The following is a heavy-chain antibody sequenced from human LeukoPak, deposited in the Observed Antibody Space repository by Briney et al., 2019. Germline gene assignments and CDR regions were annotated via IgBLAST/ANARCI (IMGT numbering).Heavy chain of an antibody. Sequence: PSQTLSLTCAISGDSVSSNSAAWNWIRQSPSRGLEWLGRTYYRSKWYNDYAVSVKSRITINPDTSKNQFSLQLNSVTPEDTAVYYCARDRSSGWYRDYYYYGMDVWGQGTTVTVSS. CDR3: ARDRSSGWYRDYYYYGMDV. J-gene: IGHJ6*02. V-gene: IGHV6-1*01. CDR1: GDSVSSNSAA. CDR2: TYYRSKWYN. D-gene: IGHD6-19*01.